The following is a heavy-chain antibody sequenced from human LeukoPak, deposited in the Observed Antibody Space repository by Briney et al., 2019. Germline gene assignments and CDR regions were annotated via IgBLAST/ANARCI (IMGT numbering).Heavy chain of an antibody. D-gene: IGHD2-15*01. CDR3: ARSCSGGSCYSSYYYGMDV. V-gene: IGHV5-51*01. J-gene: IGHJ6*02. CDR1: GYSFTSYW. CDR2: IYPGDSDT. Sequence: GESLKISCKGSGYSFTSYWIGWVRQMPGKGLEWMGIIYPGDSDTRYSPSFQGQVTISADKSISIAYLQWSSLKASDTAMYYCARSCSGGSCYSSYYYGMDVWGQGTTVTVSS.